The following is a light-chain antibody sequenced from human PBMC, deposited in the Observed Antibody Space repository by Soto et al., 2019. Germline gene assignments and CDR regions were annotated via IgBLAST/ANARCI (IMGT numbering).Light chain of an antibody. CDR2: WGI. Sequence: QSALTQPASVSGSPGQAVTNSCTGTGRGSGTYNVVSLYQHYPDKGPRAVIYWGIKRPSGVSNRFSGSRARKTAFRTTSGLEGEAEADCYCCSYAGSGTDRYVFGSGTKVTVL. CDR1: GRGSGTYNV. CDR3: CSYAGSGTDRYV. J-gene: IGLJ1*01. V-gene: IGLV2-23*01.